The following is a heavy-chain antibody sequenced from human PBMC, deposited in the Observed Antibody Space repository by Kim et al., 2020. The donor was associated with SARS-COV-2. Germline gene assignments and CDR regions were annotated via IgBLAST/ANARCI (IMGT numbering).Heavy chain of an antibody. J-gene: IGHJ5*01. CDR3: ANGEIVLDTGVDS. Sequence: GGSLRLSCAASGFTFSSYAMRWVRQAPGKGLEWVSIIYSGGISKHYADSVQGRFTISRDNSKNTLYLQMNSLRAEDTAVYYCANGEIVLDTGVDSWGQGPLGTVS. CDR1: GFTFSSYA. CDR2: IYSGGISK. D-gene: IGHD2-2*01. V-gene: IGHV3-23*03.